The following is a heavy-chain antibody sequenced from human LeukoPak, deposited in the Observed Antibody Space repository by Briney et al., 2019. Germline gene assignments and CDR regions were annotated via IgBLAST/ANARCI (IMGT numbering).Heavy chain of an antibody. V-gene: IGHV3-48*01. CDR1: GFTFSTYS. D-gene: IGHD3-22*01. Sequence: GGSLRLSCAASGFTFSTYSMNWVHHAPGKGLEWVSYISSSDSPIDYTDSVKGRFTISRDNAKNSLYLQMNSLRVEDAAVYYCARGGYYDGSGYYYLDYWGQGTLVTVSS. CDR2: ISSSDSPI. CDR3: ARGGYYDGSGYYYLDY. J-gene: IGHJ4*02.